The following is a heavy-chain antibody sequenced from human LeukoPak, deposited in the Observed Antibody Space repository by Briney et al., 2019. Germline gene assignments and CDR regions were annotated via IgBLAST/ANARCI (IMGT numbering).Heavy chain of an antibody. J-gene: IGHJ3*02. D-gene: IGHD1-14*01. CDR3: ASQVTGLISFDI. V-gene: IGHV4-39*01. CDR1: GFTFSSYAMH. CDR2: IYYSGST. Sequence: GSLRLSCAASGFTFSSYAMHWVRQPPGKGLEWIGSIYYSGSTYYNPSLKSRVTISVDTSKNQFSLKLSSVTAADTAVYYCASQVTGLISFDIWGQGTMVTVSS.